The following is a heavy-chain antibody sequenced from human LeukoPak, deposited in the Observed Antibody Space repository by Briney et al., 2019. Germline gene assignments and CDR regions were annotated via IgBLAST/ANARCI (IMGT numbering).Heavy chain of an antibody. CDR2: IYYSGST. CDR3: ARRSWTSEWYFDL. CDR1: GGSISSYY. V-gene: IGHV4-59*08. Sequence: SETLSLTCTVSGGSISSYYWSWIRQPPGKGLEWIGYIYYSGSTNSNPSLKSRVTISVDTSKNQSSLKLNSVTAADTAVYYCARRSWTSEWYFDLWGRGTLVTVSS. D-gene: IGHD1-26*01. J-gene: IGHJ2*01.